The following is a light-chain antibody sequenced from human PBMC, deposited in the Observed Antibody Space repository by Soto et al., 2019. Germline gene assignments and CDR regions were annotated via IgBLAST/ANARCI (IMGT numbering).Light chain of an antibody. J-gene: IGKJ3*01. Sequence: EIVLTQSPATLSLSPLEIATLSFRASQSISSSLAWYQQDPGQAPRILGYDASNRATGIPARFSGSGSGTDFTLTSSSLEPEDLAVYYWHNSSNWLFGPGTKVDIK. CDR2: DAS. CDR3: HNSSNWL. CDR1: QSISSS. V-gene: IGKV3-11*01.